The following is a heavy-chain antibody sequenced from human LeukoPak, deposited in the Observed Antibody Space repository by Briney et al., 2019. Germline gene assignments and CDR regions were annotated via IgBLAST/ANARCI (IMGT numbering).Heavy chain of an antibody. Sequence: SQTLSLTCTVSGGSISSGSYYWSWIRQPAGKGLEWIGRIYTSGSTNYNPSLKSRVTISIDTSKNQFSLKLSSVTAAGTAVYYCAKFGQVAGTGGDYWGQGTLVTVSS. CDR2: IYTSGST. V-gene: IGHV4-61*02. J-gene: IGHJ4*02. CDR3: AKFGQVAGTGGDY. D-gene: IGHD6-19*01. CDR1: GGSISSGSYY.